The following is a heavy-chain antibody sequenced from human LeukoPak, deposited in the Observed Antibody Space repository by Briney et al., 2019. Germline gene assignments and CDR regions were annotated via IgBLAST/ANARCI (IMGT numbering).Heavy chain of an antibody. CDR3: ARDLWELPDY. D-gene: IGHD1-26*01. J-gene: IGHJ4*02. CDR1: GFTFSSYS. Sequence: GGSLRLSCAASGFTFSSYSMNWVRQAPGKGLEWVSSISSSSSYIYYADSVKGRFTSSRDNAKNSLYLQMNSLRAEDTAVYYCARDLWELPDYWGQGTLVTVSS. CDR2: ISSSSSYI. V-gene: IGHV3-21*01.